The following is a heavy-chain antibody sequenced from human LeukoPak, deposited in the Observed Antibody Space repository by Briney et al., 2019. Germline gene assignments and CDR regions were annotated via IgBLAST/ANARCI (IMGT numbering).Heavy chain of an antibody. D-gene: IGHD4-17*01. CDR3: AHRGADYGDLPHFNY. CDR2: IYWDDDK. CDR1: GFSLSTNGVG. J-gene: IGHJ4*02. V-gene: IGHV2-5*02. Sequence: SGPTLVKPTQTLTLTCTFSGFSLSTNGVGVGWIRQPPGKALEWLALIYWDDDKRYSPSLKSRLTITKDTSKNQVVLTMTNMDPVDTATYYCAHRGADYGDLPHFNYWGQSTLVTVSS.